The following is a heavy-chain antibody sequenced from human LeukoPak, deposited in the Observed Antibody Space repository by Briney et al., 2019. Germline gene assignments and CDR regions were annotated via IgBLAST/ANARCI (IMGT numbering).Heavy chain of an antibody. CDR3: VKDRWIDY. V-gene: IGHV3-64D*06. D-gene: IGHD5-24*01. CDR2: ISSNGDST. J-gene: IGHJ4*02. Sequence: GGSLRLSCPVSGFTFSSYAMHWVRQAPGKGLQYVSSISSNGDSTYYAASVKGRFTISRDNSKSTLYLQMSSLRAEDTAVYYCVKDRWIDYWGQGALVTVSS. CDR1: GFTFSSYA.